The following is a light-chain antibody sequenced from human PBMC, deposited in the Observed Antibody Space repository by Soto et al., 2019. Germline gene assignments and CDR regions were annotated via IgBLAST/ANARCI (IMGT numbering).Light chain of an antibody. CDR1: QSVSSY. CDR3: QQRSNLPLT. V-gene: IGKV3-11*01. Sequence: EIVLTQSPATLSLSPGERATLSCRASQSVSSYLAWYQQKPGQAPRLLIYDASNRATGIPARFSGSGSGTDFTLTISSLEPDDFAVYYCQQRSNLPLTFGGGTKVEIK. J-gene: IGKJ4*02. CDR2: DAS.